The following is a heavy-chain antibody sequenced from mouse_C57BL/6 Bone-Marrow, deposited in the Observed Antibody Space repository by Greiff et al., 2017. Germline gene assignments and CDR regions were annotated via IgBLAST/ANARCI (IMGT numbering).Heavy chain of an antibody. CDR2: IDPSDSET. D-gene: IGHD1-1*01. Sequence: QVQLQQPGAELVRPGSSVKLSCKASGYTFTSSWLHWVKQRPIQGLEWIGNIDPSDSETHYNQKFKDKATLTVDKSYSTAYMQLSILTSEDSAVYYCARFRYYYGSSRWGQGTTLTVSS. CDR1: GYTFTSSW. V-gene: IGHV1-52*01. CDR3: ARFRYYYGSSR. J-gene: IGHJ2*01.